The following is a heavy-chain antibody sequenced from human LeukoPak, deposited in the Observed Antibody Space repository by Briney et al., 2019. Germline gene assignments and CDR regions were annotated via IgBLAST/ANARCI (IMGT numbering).Heavy chain of an antibody. CDR3: ARQCIVVVPAAILLDAFDI. CDR2: IYYSGST. D-gene: IGHD2-2*02. CDR1: GGSISSSSYY. Sequence: PSETLSLTCTVSGGSISSSSYYWGWIRQPPGKGLEWIGSIYYSGSTYYNPSLKSRVTISVDTSKNQFSLKLSSVTAADTAVYYCARQCIVVVPAAILLDAFDIWGQGTMVTVPS. J-gene: IGHJ3*02. V-gene: IGHV4-39*01.